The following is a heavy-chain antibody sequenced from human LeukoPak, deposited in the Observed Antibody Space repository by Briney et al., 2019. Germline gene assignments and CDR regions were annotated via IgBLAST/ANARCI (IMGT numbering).Heavy chain of an antibody. J-gene: IGHJ6*02. CDR3: ARGEHYYGMDV. CDR1: GGSFSGYY. CDR2: IKHSGST. V-gene: IGHV4-34*01. Sequence: SETLSLTCAVYGGSFSGYYWSWIRQPPGKGLEWSGEIKHSGSTNYNPSLKSRLSISVDTSKNQISLKLSSVTAADTAVYYCARGEHYYGMDVWGQGTTVTVSS.